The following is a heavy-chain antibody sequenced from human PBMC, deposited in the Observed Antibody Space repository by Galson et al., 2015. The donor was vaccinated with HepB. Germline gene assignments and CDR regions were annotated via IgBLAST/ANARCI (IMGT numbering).Heavy chain of an antibody. D-gene: IGHD6-19*01. V-gene: IGHV3-74*01. CDR2: INSDGSST. J-gene: IGHJ4*02. CDR3: ARGYKARIAVAGTGLDY. Sequence: SLRLSCAASGFTFSSYWMHWVRQAPGKGLVWVSRINSDGSSTSYADSVKGRFTISRDNAKNTLYLQMNSLGAEDTAVYYCARGYKARIAVAGTGLDYWGQGTLVTVSS. CDR1: GFTFSSYW.